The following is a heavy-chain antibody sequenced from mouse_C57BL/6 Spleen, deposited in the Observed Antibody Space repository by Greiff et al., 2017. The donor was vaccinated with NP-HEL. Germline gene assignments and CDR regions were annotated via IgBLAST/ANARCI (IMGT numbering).Heavy chain of an antibody. J-gene: IGHJ3*01. V-gene: IGHV1-26*01. Sequence: EVQLQQSGPELVKPGASVKISCKASGYTFTDYYMNWVKQSHGKSLEWIGDINPNNGGTSYNQKFKGKATLTVDKSYSTAYMELRSLTSEDSAVYYCARYNGYLFAYWGQGTLVTVSA. CDR2: INPNNGGT. D-gene: IGHD2-3*01. CDR3: ARYNGYLFAY. CDR1: GYTFTDYY.